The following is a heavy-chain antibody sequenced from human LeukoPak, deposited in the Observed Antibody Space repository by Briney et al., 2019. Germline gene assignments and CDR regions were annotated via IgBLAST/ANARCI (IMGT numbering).Heavy chain of an antibody. D-gene: IGHD6-13*01. CDR3: AKDRWRQLAEIHIDY. CDR1: GFTFSSYA. J-gene: IGHJ4*02. V-gene: IGHV3-23*01. CDR2: ISGSGGST. Sequence: GGSLRLSCAASGFTFSSYAMSWVRQAPGKGLEWVSAISGSGGSTYYADSVKGRFTISRDNSKNTLYLQMNSLRAEDTAVYYCAKDRWRQLAEIHIDYWGQGTLVTVSS.